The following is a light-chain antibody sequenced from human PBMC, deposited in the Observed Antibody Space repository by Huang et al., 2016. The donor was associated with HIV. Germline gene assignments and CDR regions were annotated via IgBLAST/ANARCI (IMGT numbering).Light chain of an antibody. CDR3: QQYGMSPRT. V-gene: IGKV3-20*01. CDR2: GAS. J-gene: IGKJ2*01. CDR1: QSVSDNF. Sequence: EVVLTQSPGTLSLSPGERATLSCRASQSVSDNFLAWYQQRPGQPPRLLIYGASSSATGIPDRFSGSGSGTDFTLIISRLEPEDFAVYYCQQYGMSPRTFGQGTKLEIK.